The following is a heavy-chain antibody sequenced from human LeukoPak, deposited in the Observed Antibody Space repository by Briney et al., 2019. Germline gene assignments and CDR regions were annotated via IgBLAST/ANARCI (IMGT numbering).Heavy chain of an antibody. CDR2: IYYSGST. CDR1: GGSISSYY. CDR3: ARDTRAAGWYLDY. D-gene: IGHD6-19*01. Sequence: SETLSLTCTVSGGSISSYYWSWIRQPPGKGLEWIGYIYYSGSTNYNPSLKSRVTISVDTSKNQFSLKLSSVTAADTAVYYCARDTRAAGWYLDYWGQGTLVTVSS. V-gene: IGHV4-59*01. J-gene: IGHJ4*02.